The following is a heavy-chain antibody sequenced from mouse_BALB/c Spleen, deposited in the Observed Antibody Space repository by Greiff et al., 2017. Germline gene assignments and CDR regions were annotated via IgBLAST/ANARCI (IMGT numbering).Heavy chain of an antibody. CDR2: ISSGGST. V-gene: IGHV5-6-5*01. D-gene: IGHD2-3*01. Sequence: EVKLMESGGGLVKPGGSLKLSCAASGFTFSSYAMSWVRQTPEKRLEWVASISSGGSTYYPDSVKGRFTISRDNARNILYLQMSSLRSEDTAMYYCARSDGYYYAMDYWGQGTSVTVSS. CDR1: GFTFSSYA. CDR3: ARSDGYYYAMDY. J-gene: IGHJ4*01.